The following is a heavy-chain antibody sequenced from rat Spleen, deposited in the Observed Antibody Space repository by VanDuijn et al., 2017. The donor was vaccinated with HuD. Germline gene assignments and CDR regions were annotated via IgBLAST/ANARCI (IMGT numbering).Heavy chain of an antibody. CDR2: IWNTGGT. V-gene: IGHV2-41*01. D-gene: IGHD1-12*02. Sequence: QVELKESGPGLVQPSQTLSLTCTVAGFSLTSYNVHWVRQPPGKGLEWMGVIWNTGGTRYNSALKSRLSISKDTPKSQVFLKMNSLQTEDTATYYCARDHSYWGSYYPGGFAYWGQGTLVTVSS. CDR1: GFSLTSYN. CDR3: ARDHSYWGSYYPGGFAY. J-gene: IGHJ3*01.